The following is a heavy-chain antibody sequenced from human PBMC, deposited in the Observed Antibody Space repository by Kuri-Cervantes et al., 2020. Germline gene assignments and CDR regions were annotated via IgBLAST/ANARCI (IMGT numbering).Heavy chain of an antibody. CDR2: IYYSGST. CDR1: GGSISSSSYY. D-gene: IGHD4-17*01. Sequence: GSLRLSCTVSGGSISSSSYYWGWIRQPPGKGLEWIGSIYYSGSTYYNPSLKSRVTISVDTSKNQFSLKLSSVTAADTAVYYCARHDYGVDYWGQGTLVTVSS. J-gene: IGHJ4*02. V-gene: IGHV4-39*01. CDR3: ARHDYGVDY.